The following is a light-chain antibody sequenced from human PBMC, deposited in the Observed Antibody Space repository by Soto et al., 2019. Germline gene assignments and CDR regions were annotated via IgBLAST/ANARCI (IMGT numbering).Light chain of an antibody. V-gene: IGLV1-40*01. CDR3: QAYDISLHNYV. Sequence: QSVLTQPPSVSGAPGQRATISCTGSSSNIGAPYDVHWYQHLPGTAPKLLIFGDNNRPSGVPDRFSGSKSGTSASLASTRLQAEDEADYYCQAYDISLHNYVFGTGTTVTVL. CDR1: SSNIGAPYD. CDR2: GDN. J-gene: IGLJ1*01.